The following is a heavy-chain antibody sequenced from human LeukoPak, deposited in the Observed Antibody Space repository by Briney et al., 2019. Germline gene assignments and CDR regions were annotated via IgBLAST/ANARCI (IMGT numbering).Heavy chain of an antibody. CDR2: IYHSGST. CDR1: GYSISSGYY. D-gene: IGHD2-2*01. CDR3: ASVRRRRSGSGATSREPYFDY. Sequence: SETLSLTCAVSGYSISSGYYWGWIRQPPGKGLEWIGSIYHSGSTYYNPSLKSRVTISVDTSKNQFSLKLSSVTAADTAVYYCASVRRRRSGSGATSREPYFDYWGQGTLVTVSS. V-gene: IGHV4-38-2*01. J-gene: IGHJ4*02.